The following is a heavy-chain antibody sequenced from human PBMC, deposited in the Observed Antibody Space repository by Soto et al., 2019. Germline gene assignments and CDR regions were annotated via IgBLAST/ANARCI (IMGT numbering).Heavy chain of an antibody. J-gene: IGHJ4*02. Sequence: SETLSLTCTVSCASISSSYWSWIRQSPERGLEWIAYVYHTGATNYNPSLKSRVTISLDTSKGQFSLNLTSLTTADTAVYFCARGGNRYSNVASGVGGFDFWGQGSLVTSPQ. D-gene: IGHD5-12*01. CDR1: CASISSSY. CDR2: VYHTGAT. V-gene: IGHV4-59*01. CDR3: ARGGNRYSNVASGVGGFDF.